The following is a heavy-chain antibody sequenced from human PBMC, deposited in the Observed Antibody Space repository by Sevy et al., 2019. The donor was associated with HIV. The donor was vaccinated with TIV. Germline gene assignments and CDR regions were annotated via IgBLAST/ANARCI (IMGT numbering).Heavy chain of an antibody. CDR2: NYYSGST. D-gene: IGHD1-20*01. V-gene: IGHV4-59*01. Sequence: SETLSLTCSVSGGSMNIYYWSWIRQPPGKGLGWIGFNYYSGSTNYNPTLKSRVTISVDTSKNQFSLKLSSVTAADTAVYYCARVGFNWNDVDYWGQGTLVTVSS. CDR1: GGSMNIYY. CDR3: ARVGFNWNDVDY. J-gene: IGHJ4*02.